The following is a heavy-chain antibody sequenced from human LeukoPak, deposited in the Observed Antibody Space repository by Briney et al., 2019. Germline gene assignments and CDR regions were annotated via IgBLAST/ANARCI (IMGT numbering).Heavy chain of an antibody. CDR1: GGSFSGYY. Sequence: SETLSLTCAVYGGSFSGYYWSWIRQPPGKGLEWIGEINHSGSTNYNPSLKSRVTISVDTSKNQFSLKLSSVTAADTAVYYCARGAPYEQRLVFWFDPWGQGTLVTVSS. CDR2: INHSGST. J-gene: IGHJ5*02. D-gene: IGHD6-13*01. CDR3: ARGAPYEQRLVFWFDP. V-gene: IGHV4-34*01.